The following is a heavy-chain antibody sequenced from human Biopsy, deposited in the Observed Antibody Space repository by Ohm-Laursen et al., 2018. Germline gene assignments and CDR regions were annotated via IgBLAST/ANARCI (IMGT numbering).Heavy chain of an antibody. CDR1: GFTFSSYA. J-gene: IGHJ4*02. CDR2: ITSSGDTT. CDR3: AKDQGYYYDRSVYYYFDY. V-gene: IGHV3-23*01. Sequence: SLRLSCAAPGFTFSSYAMSWVRQAPGKGLEWVSAITSSGDTTYYSDSVKGRFTVSRDSSKNTLHLQMNSLRAEDTAVYYCAKDQGYYYDRSVYYYFDYWGPGNPGHRLL. D-gene: IGHD3-22*01.